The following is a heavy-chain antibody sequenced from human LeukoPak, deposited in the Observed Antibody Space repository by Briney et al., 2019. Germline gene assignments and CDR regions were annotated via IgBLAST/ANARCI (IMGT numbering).Heavy chain of an antibody. D-gene: IGHD3-10*01. Sequence: ASVKVSCKASGYTFTGYYMHWVRQAPGQGLEWMGWINPNSGGTNYAQKFQGRVTMTRDTSISTAYMELSRLRSDDTAVYYCARDRVVRGVQYMDVWGKGTTVTVSS. CDR3: ARDRVVRGVQYMDV. CDR2: INPNSGGT. V-gene: IGHV1-2*02. CDR1: GYTFTGYY. J-gene: IGHJ6*03.